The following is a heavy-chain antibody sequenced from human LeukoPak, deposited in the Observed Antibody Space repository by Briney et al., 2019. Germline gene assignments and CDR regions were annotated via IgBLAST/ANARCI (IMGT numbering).Heavy chain of an antibody. Sequence: SETLSLTCTVSGGSISSSSYYWGWIRQPPGKGLEWIGRIYYSGSTYYNPSLKSRVTISVDTSKNQFSLKLSSVTAADTAVYYCARHGYIYVVYWGQGTLVTVSS. D-gene: IGHD5-18*01. CDR1: GGSISSSSYY. CDR3: ARHGYIYVVY. J-gene: IGHJ4*02. CDR2: IYYSGST. V-gene: IGHV4-39*01.